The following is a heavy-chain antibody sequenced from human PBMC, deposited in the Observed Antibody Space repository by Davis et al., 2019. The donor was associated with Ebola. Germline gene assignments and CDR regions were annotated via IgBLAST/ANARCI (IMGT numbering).Heavy chain of an antibody. V-gene: IGHV1-8*02. CDR3: ARDYYGSGGGYYYYYYMDV. Sequence: ASVKVSCKASGYTFTSYDINWVRQATGQGLEWMGWMNPNSGNTGYAQKFQGRVTMTRDTSTSTVYMELSSLRSEDTAVYYCARDYYGSGGGYYYYYYMDVWGKGTTVTVSS. J-gene: IGHJ6*03. CDR1: GYTFTSYD. CDR2: MNPNSGNT. D-gene: IGHD3-10*01.